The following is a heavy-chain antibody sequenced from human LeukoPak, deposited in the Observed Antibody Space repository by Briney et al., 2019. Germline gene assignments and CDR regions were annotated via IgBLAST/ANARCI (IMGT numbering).Heavy chain of an antibody. D-gene: IGHD3-10*01. J-gene: IGHJ5*02. Sequence: GASVKVSCKASGGTFTSYAISWVRQAPGQGLEWMGGIIPIFGTANYAQKLQGRVTMTTDTSTSTAYMELRSLRSDDTAVYYCARDPSILWFGAGSNWFDPWGQGTLVTVSS. CDR2: IIPIFGTA. CDR3: ARDPSILWFGAGSNWFDP. CDR1: GGTFTSYA. V-gene: IGHV1-69*05.